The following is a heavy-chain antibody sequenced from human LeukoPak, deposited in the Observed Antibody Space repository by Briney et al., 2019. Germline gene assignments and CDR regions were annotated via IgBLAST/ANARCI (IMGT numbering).Heavy chain of an antibody. J-gene: IGHJ4*02. D-gene: IGHD4-23*01. CDR3: AKDRGGNFDY. CDR2: ISYDGSNK. V-gene: IGHV3-30*18. Sequence: GSLRLSCAASGFTFSSYGMHWVRQAPGKGLEWVAVISYDGSNKYYADSVKGRFTIPRDNSKSTLYLQMNSLRAEDTAVYYCAKDRGGNFDYWGQGTLVTVSS. CDR1: GFTFSSYG.